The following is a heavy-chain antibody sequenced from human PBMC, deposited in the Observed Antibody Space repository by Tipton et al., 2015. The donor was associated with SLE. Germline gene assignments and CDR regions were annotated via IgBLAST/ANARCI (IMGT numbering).Heavy chain of an antibody. D-gene: IGHD5-18*01. CDR1: GGSFSGYY. CDR3: ARDRNSYGCDY. J-gene: IGHJ4*02. V-gene: IGHV4-34*01. Sequence: TLSLTCAVYGGSFSGYYWSWIRQPPGKGLEWTGEINHSGSTNYNPSLKSRVTISVDTSKNQFSLKLSSVTAADTAVYYCARDRNSYGCDYWGQGTLVTVSS. CDR2: INHSGST.